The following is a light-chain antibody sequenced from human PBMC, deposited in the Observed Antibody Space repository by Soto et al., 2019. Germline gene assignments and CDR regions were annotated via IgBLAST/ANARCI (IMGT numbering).Light chain of an antibody. Sequence: DIVLTQSPGTLSLSPGERATLSCRASQSVSSNYLAWYQQKPGQTPKVLIYRASTRATGIPARFSGSGSGTDFTLTISSLEPEDFAVYYCQQRSNWPITFGQGTRLEIK. CDR1: QSVSSNY. CDR2: RAS. J-gene: IGKJ5*01. CDR3: QQRSNWPIT. V-gene: IGKV3D-20*02.